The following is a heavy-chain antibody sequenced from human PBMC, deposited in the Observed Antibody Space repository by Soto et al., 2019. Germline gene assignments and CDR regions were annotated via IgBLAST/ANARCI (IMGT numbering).Heavy chain of an antibody. D-gene: IGHD3-10*01. Sequence: ASVKVSCKASGYTFTSYAVHWVRQAPGQRLEWMGWINAGNGNTKYSQKFQDRVTITRDTSASTAYMELSGLRSEDTAVYYCARYHYYGSGTFNFFDYWGQGALVTVSS. CDR2: INAGNGNT. J-gene: IGHJ4*02. CDR3: ARYHYYGSGTFNFFDY. V-gene: IGHV1-3*01. CDR1: GYTFTSYA.